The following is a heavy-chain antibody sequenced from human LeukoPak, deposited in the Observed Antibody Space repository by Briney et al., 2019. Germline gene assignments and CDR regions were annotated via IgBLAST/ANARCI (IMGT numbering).Heavy chain of an antibody. D-gene: IGHD5-12*01. J-gene: IGHJ4*02. CDR1: GYTFTDYY. V-gene: IGHV1-2*02. CDR3: AREGGYSGYGSHY. CDR2: INPESGDT. Sequence: ASVKVSCKASGYTFTDYYMHWVRQAPGQGLEWMGWINPESGDTHYAQKFQGRVTMTRDTSISTAYMELSRLRSDETAVYYCAREGGYSGYGSHYWGQGTLVTVSS.